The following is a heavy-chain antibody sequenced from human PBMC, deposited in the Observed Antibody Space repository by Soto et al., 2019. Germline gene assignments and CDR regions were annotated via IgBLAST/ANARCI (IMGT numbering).Heavy chain of an antibody. D-gene: IGHD3-3*01. J-gene: IGHJ6*02. CDR1: GYTFTSYY. CDR2: INPSGGST. Sequence: ASVKVSCKASGYTFTSYYMHWVRQAPGQGLEWMGIINPSGGSTSYAQKFQGRVTMTRDTSTSTVYMELSSLRSEDTAVYYCARDLGLGYYDFWSGSIPLFDYYGMDVWGQGTTVTVSS. V-gene: IGHV1-46*01. CDR3: ARDLGLGYYDFWSGSIPLFDYYGMDV.